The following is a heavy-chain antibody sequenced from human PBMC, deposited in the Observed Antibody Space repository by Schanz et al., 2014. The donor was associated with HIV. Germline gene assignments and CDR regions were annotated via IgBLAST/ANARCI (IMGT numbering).Heavy chain of an antibody. CDR1: GYNFGNLD. CDR2: MNPGSGNT. CDR3: ARGGYYRGVGDYYVTTFDY. D-gene: IGHD2-21*01. J-gene: IGHJ3*01. Sequence: QVQLVQSGVEVKKPGASVKVSCKASGYNFGNLDINWVRQATGQGLEWLGWMNPGSGNTGYAWKFQGRVTMTRDTYIRTAYMELSSLRSDDTAVYYCARGGYYRGVGDYYVTTFDYWGRGTKVTVSS. V-gene: IGHV1-8*02.